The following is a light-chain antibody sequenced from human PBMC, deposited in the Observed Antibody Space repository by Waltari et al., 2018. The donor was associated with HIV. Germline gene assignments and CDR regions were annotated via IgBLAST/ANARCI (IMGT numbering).Light chain of an antibody. J-gene: IGLJ2*01. CDR1: NIGSKS. Sequence: SYVLTQPPSVSVAPGQPARLSCEGANIGSKSVHWYQQKPGQAPVLVVYYDTDRPSGIPERFSGSNSGNTATLIISGVEAGDEADYYCHVWDSFSDHRVFGGGTELTVL. CDR2: YDT. CDR3: HVWDSFSDHRV. V-gene: IGLV3-21*02.